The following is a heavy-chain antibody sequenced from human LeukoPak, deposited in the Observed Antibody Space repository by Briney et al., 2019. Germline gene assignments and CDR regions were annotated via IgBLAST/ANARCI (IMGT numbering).Heavy chain of an antibody. J-gene: IGHJ4*02. D-gene: IGHD1-14*01. CDR1: GGSFSGYY. CDR2: INHSGST. CDR3: ARGRNRLLKNGPYNY. Sequence: SETLSLTCAVYGGSFSGYYWSWIRQPPGKGLEWIGEINHSGSTNYNPSLKSRVTISVDTSKNQFSPKLSSVTAADTAVYYCARGRNRLLKNGPYNYWGQGTLVTVSS. V-gene: IGHV4-34*01.